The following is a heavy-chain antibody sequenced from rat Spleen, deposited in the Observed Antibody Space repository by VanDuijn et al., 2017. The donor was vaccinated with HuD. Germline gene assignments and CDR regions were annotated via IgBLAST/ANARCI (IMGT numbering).Heavy chain of an antibody. CDR1: GFTFSNYY. V-gene: IGHV5-25*01. CDR2: ISAGGDNT. Sequence: EVQLVESGGGLVQPGRSLKLSCAASGFTFSNYYMAWVRQAPTKGLEWVAYISAGGDNTYYRDSVKGRFTISRDNTRNTLYLQMDSLRSEDTATYYCTRLWDYWGQGVMVTVSS. CDR3: TRLWDY. J-gene: IGHJ2*01.